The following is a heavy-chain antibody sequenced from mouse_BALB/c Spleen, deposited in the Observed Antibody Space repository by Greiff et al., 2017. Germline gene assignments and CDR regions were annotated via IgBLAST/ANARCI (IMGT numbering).Heavy chain of an antibody. CDR1: GFTFSSFG. CDR3: ARSGSSHYYAMDY. V-gene: IGHV5-17*02. D-gene: IGHD1-1*01. Sequence: EVQVVESGGGLVQPGGSRKLSCAASGFTFSSFGMHWVRQAPEKGLEWVAYISSGSSTIYYADTVKGRFTISRDNPKNTLFLKMTSLRSEDTAMYYCARSGSSHYYAMDYWGQGTSVTVSS. CDR2: ISSGSSTI. J-gene: IGHJ4*01.